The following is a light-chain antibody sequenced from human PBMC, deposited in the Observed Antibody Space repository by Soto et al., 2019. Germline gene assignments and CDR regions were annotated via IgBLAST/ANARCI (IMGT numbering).Light chain of an antibody. CDR2: EVS. CDR3: CSYAGSYTYV. Sequence: QSALTQPASVSGSPGQSITISCTGTSSDVGGYAYVSWYQHHPGKAPKLMIYEVSNRPSGVPDRYSGSKSGNTASLTISGLQAEDEADYYCCSYAGSYTYVFGTGTKLTVL. CDR1: SSDVGGYAY. J-gene: IGLJ1*01. V-gene: IGLV2-11*01.